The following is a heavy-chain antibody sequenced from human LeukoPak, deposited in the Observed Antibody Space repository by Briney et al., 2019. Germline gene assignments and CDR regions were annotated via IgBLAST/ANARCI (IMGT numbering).Heavy chain of an antibody. CDR1: AGSISSGGYY. CDR3: ARGKNNYDFWSGYYYPSGMDV. CDR2: IYYSGST. J-gene: IGHJ6*02. V-gene: IGHV4-31*03. Sequence: PSQTLSLTCTVSAGSISSGGYYWSWIRQHPGKGLEWIGYIYYSGSTYYNPSIKSRVTISVDTSKNQFSLKLSSVTAADTAVYYCARGKNNYDFWSGYYYPSGMDVWGQGTTVTVSS. D-gene: IGHD3-3*01.